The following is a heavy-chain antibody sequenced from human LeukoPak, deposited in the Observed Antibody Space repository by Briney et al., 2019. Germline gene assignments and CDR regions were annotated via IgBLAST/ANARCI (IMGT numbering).Heavy chain of an antibody. V-gene: IGHV1-46*01. J-gene: IGHJ4*02. CDR3: ARDRVRTTVTTGGYYFDY. Sequence: GASVKVSCKASGYTFTGYYMHWVRQAPGQGLEWMGIINPSGGSTSYAQKFQGRVTMTRDMSTSTVYMELSSLRSEDTAVYYCARDRVRTTVTTGGYYFDYWGQGTLVTVSS. D-gene: IGHD4-11*01. CDR2: INPSGGST. CDR1: GYTFTGYY.